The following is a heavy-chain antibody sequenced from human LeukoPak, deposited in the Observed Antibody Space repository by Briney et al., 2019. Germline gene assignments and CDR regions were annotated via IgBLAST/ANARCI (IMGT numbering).Heavy chain of an antibody. CDR1: GGSFSGYY. J-gene: IGHJ4*02. CDR3: ARADTDFWSGYFLFDY. V-gene: IGHV4-34*01. CDR2: IYHSGST. Sequence: PSETLSLTCAVYGGSFSGYYWSWIRQPPGKGLEWIGSIYHSGSTYYNPSLKSRVTISVDTSKNQFSLKLSSVTAADTAVYYCARADTDFWSGYFLFDYWGQGTLVTVSS. D-gene: IGHD3-3*01.